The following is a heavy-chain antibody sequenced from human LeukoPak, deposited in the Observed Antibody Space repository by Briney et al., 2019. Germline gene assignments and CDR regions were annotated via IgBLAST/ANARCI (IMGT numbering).Heavy chain of an antibody. Sequence: SETLSLTCTVSGGSISSGSYYWGWIRQPPGKGLEWIGSIYYSGSTYYNPSLKSRVTISVDTSKNQFSLKLSSVTAADTAVYYCARGPLHRYDYVWGSYRSSAFDIWGQGTMVTVSS. J-gene: IGHJ3*02. D-gene: IGHD3-16*02. CDR3: ARGPLHRYDYVWGSYRSSAFDI. V-gene: IGHV4-39*07. CDR1: GGSISSGSYY. CDR2: IYYSGST.